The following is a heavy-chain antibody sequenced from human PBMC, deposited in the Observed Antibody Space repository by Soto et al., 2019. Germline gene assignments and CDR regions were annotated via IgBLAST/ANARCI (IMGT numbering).Heavy chain of an antibody. CDR2: IYYSGST. CDR1: GGSISNYY. V-gene: IGHV4-59*08. D-gene: IGHD1-26*01. CDR3: ARGASWEKYFDF. Sequence: QVQLQESGPGLVKPSETLSLTCSVSGGSISNYYWNWIRQSPGKGLEWLGDIYYSGSTNYNPSLKSRVTMSVDVSKNHFSLELASVTAADTAVYYCARGASWEKYFDFWGQGTLVSVSS. J-gene: IGHJ4*02.